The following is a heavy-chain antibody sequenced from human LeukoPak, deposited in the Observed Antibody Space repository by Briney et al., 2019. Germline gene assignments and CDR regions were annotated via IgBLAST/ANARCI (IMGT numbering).Heavy chain of an antibody. CDR1: GFTLRSYW. CDR3: AREVSGSSYFDY. V-gene: IGHV3-74*01. D-gene: IGHD1-26*01. Sequence: GGSLRLSCAASGFTLRSYWMHWVRQVPGKGLVWVSRINRDGSSTSYADSVEGRFTISRDSAKNTLYLQMNSLRADDTAVYYCAREVSGSSYFDYWGQGTLVTISS. CDR2: INRDGSST. J-gene: IGHJ4*02.